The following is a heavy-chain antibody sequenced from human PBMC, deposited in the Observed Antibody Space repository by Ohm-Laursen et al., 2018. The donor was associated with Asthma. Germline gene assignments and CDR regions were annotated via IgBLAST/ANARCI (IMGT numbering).Heavy chain of an antibody. V-gene: IGHV4-31*03. CDR3: ARGVASRTTPNWFDP. CDR1: GDSISSGDNY. D-gene: IGHD2/OR15-2a*01. CDR2: IYYTGNT. Sequence: TLSLTCTVAGDSISSGDNYWSWIRQHPGKGLEWISYIYYTGNTYYNPSLRSRITMSVDTSKNQFSLRLSSVTAADTAVYYCARGVASRTTPNWFDPWGQGTLVTVSS. J-gene: IGHJ5*02.